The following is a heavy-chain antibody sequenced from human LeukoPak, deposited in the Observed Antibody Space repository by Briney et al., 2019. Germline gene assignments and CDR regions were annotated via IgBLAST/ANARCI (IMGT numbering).Heavy chain of an antibody. D-gene: IGHD3-16*01. J-gene: IGHJ4*02. CDR2: IYYSGST. Sequence: SEALSLTCTVSGGSISSYYWSWIRQPPGKGLEWIGYIYYSGSTYYNPSLKSRVTISVDTSKNQFSLKLSSVTAADTAVYYCAREGGQGDYFDYWGQGTLVTVSS. CDR1: GGSISSYY. CDR3: AREGGQGDYFDY. V-gene: IGHV4-59*12.